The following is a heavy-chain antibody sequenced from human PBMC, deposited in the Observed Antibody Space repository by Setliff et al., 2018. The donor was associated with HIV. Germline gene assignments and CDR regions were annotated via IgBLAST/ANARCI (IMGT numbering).Heavy chain of an antibody. CDR1: GYSISSGYY. CDR2: IYHSGIT. D-gene: IGHD3-10*01. V-gene: IGHV4-38-2*02. J-gene: IGHJ6*04. CDR3: ARTRDHLWFGELFPPGWMDV. Sequence: SETLSLTCTVSGYSISSGYYWGWIRQPPGKGLGWIGSIYHSGITYYNSSLKSRVTISVDTSKNQFSLNLTSVTAADTAVYYCARTRDHLWFGELFPPGWMDVWGKGTTVTVSS.